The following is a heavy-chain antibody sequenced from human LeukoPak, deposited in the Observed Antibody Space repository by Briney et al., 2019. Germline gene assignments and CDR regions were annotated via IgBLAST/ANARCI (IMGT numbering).Heavy chain of an antibody. D-gene: IGHD3-3*01. J-gene: IGHJ6*02. CDR1: GYTFTSYG. CDR2: ISAYNGNT. V-gene: IGHV1-18*01. CDR3: ARGLYRFLEWLPHYYYYGMDV. Sequence: ASVKVSCKASGYTFTSYGISWVRQAPGQGLEWMGWISAYNGNTNYAQKLQGRVTTTTDTSTSTAYMELRSLRSDDTAVYYCARGLYRFLEWLPHYYYYGMDVWGQGTRSPSP.